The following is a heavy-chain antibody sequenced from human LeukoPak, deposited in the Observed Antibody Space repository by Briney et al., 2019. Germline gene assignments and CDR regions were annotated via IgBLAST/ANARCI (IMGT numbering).Heavy chain of an antibody. Sequence: PSETLSLTCTVSGGSISSGNYYWSWIRQPAGKGLEWIGRIYTSGSTNYNPSLKSRVTMSVDTSKNQFSLKLSSVTAADTAVYYCARDSGYCSSTSCSPANWFDPWGQGTLVTVSS. CDR2: IYTSGST. CDR1: GGSISSGNYY. V-gene: IGHV4-61*02. J-gene: IGHJ5*02. CDR3: ARDSGYCSSTSCSPANWFDP. D-gene: IGHD2-2*03.